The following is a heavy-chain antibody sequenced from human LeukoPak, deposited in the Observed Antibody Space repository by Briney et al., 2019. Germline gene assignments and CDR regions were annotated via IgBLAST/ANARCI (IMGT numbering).Heavy chain of an antibody. Sequence: SETLSLTCTVSGGSISSSSYYWGWIRQPPGKGLEWIGSIYYSGSTYYNPSLKSRVTISVDTSKNQFSLKLSSVTAADTAVYYCARDVGILTGYPYDYRGQGTLVTVSS. CDR1: GGSISSSSYY. CDR2: IYYSGST. D-gene: IGHD3-9*01. J-gene: IGHJ4*02. V-gene: IGHV4-39*07. CDR3: ARDVGILTGYPYDY.